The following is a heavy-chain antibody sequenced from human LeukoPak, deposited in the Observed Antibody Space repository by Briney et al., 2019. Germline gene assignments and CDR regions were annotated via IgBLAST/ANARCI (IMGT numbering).Heavy chain of an antibody. J-gene: IGHJ5*02. CDR2: ISYSGTT. CDR1: GGSISSYY. Sequence: SETLSLTCTVSGGSISSYYWSWIRQPPGKGLEWIGYISYSGTTNYNPSLKSRVTTSVDTSKNQFSLKLSSVTAADTAVYYCATTGTGIYGWFDPWGQGTLVTVSS. CDR3: ATTGTGIYGWFDP. V-gene: IGHV4-59*01. D-gene: IGHD3-10*01.